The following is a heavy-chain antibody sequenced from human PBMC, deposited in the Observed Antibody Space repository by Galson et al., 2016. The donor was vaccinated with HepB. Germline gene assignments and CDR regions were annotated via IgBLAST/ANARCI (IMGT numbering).Heavy chain of an antibody. J-gene: IGHJ3*02. V-gene: IGHV4-59*05. CDR1: GDSSSNNY. CDR2: VYYSGTA. D-gene: IGHD2-21*01. Sequence: ETLSLTCTVSGDSSSNNYWSWIRQPPGKGLEWIGSVYYSGTAYYDPSLKSRVSISVDTSKNQFSLRLSSVTAGDTAVYFCASHCGGDCYNNLADAFDIWGRGTMVTVSS. CDR3: ASHCGGDCYNNLADAFDI.